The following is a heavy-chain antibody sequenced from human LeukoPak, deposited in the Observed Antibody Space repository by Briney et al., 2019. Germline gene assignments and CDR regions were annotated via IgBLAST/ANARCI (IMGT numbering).Heavy chain of an antibody. D-gene: IGHD3-3*01. CDR2: IKQDGSEK. CDR1: GFTFSSYW. J-gene: IGHJ4*02. CDR3: ARDWYYDFWSDPPNHY. V-gene: IGHV3-7*01. Sequence: GGSLRLSCAASGFTFSSYWMSWVRQAPGKGLEWVANIKQDGSEKYYVDSEKGRFTISRDNAENSLYLQMNSLRAEDTAVYYCARDWYYDFWSDPPNHYWGQGTLVTVSS.